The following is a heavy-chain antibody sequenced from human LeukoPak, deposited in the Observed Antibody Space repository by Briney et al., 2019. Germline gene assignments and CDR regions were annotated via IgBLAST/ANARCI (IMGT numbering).Heavy chain of an antibody. J-gene: IGHJ4*02. CDR1: GFTFSSYG. D-gene: IGHD3-10*01. V-gene: IGHV3-33*01. Sequence: GRSLRLSCAASGFTFSSYGMHWVRQAPGKGLEWVAVIWYDGSNKYYAGSVKGRFTISRDNSKNTLYLQMNSLRAEDTAVYCCARSYGSGSPYLDYWGQGTLVTVSS. CDR2: IWYDGSNK. CDR3: ARSYGSGSPYLDY.